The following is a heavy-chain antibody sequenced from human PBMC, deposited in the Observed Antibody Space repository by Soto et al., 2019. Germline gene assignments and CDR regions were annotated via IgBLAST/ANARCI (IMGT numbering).Heavy chain of an antibody. V-gene: IGHV1-2*02. CDR2: INTNSGDT. D-gene: IGHD1-26*01. Sequence: QVQLVQSGTEVKRPGDSVKVSCKASGYTFTGSYVHWVRQAPGQGLGWMGWINTNSGDTYLEQRFQGRVTMNRDTSIGTAYMELRGLTSDATAEYYCAKGGAIVAAGTRVYLSNAMDFWGQGTTVTVSS. CDR1: GYTFTGSY. J-gene: IGHJ6*02. CDR3: AKGGAIVAAGTRVYLSNAMDF.